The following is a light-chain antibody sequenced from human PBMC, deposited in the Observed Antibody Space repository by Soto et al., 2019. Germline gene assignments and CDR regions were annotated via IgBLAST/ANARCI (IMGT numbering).Light chain of an antibody. CDR3: TSFTSSTTPYV. CDR2: EVS. CDR1: SSDVGGYIF. Sequence: QSVLTQPASVSGSLGQSITISCTGTSSDVGGYIFVSWYQQHPGKAPKLLIYEVSNRPSGVSNRFSGSRSDNTASLTVSGLQAEDEADYYCTSFTSSTTPYVFGTGTKSPS. J-gene: IGLJ1*01. V-gene: IGLV2-14*03.